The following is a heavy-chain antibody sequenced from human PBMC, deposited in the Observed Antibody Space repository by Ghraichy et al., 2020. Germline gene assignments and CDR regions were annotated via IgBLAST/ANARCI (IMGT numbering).Heavy chain of an antibody. V-gene: IGHV4-34*01. Sequence: SETLSLTCGVYGGSFGGFFWSWIRQTPGKGLEWIGEINESGRTNYNPSLKSRVTISVDTSKNQFSLKLSSVTAADTAVYYCTRGLGGPRLQHWGQGTLVTVSS. J-gene: IGHJ1*01. CDR2: INESGRT. CDR3: TRGLGGPRLQH. CDR1: GGSFGGFF. D-gene: IGHD3-10*01.